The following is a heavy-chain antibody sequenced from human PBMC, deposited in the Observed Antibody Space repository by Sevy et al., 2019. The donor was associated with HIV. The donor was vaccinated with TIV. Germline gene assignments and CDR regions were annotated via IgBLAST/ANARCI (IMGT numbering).Heavy chain of an antibody. CDR3: ARADFWSGYLSTEYFQH. D-gene: IGHD3-3*01. Sequence: ASVKVSCKASGYTFTGYYMHWVRQAPGQGLEWMGWINPNSGGTNYAQKFQGRVTMTRDTSISTAYMELSRLRSDDTAGYYCARADFWSGYLSTEYFQHWGQGTLVTVSS. J-gene: IGHJ1*01. CDR2: INPNSGGT. CDR1: GYTFTGYY. V-gene: IGHV1-2*02.